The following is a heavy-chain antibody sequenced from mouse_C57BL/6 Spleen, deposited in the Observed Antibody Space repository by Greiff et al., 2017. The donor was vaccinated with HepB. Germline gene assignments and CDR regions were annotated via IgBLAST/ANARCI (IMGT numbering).Heavy chain of an antibody. Sequence: QVQLQQPGAELVKPVASVKLSCKASGYTFTSYWMHWVKQRPGQGLEWIGMIHPNSGSTNYNEKFKSKATLTVDKSSSTAYMQLSSLTSEDSAVYYCARNYGSKDYFDYWGQGTTLTVSS. CDR2: IHPNSGST. V-gene: IGHV1-64*01. D-gene: IGHD1-1*01. J-gene: IGHJ2*01. CDR1: GYTFTSYW. CDR3: ARNYGSKDYFDY.